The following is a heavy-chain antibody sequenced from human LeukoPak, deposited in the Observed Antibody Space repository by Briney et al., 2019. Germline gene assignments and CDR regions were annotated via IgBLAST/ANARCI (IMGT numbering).Heavy chain of an antibody. CDR2: ISGFDGDT. D-gene: IGHD4-23*01. CDR1: GYTFTTQT. V-gene: IGHV1-18*01. Sequence: ASVKVSCKASGYTFTTQTITWLRQAPGHGLEWMGWISGFDGDTDYAQKFRGRVTMTTDTSTNTAYMEVTSLRSDDTAVYYCARGYGATSDFEYWGQGTLVIVSS. CDR3: ARGYGATSDFEY. J-gene: IGHJ4*02.